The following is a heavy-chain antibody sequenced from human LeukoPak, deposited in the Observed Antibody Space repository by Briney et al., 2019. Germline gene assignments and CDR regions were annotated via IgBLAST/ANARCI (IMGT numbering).Heavy chain of an antibody. CDR2: ISSSSSYI. D-gene: IGHD2-2*01. CDR3: ARVGRRAGCSSTSCQAPSDY. J-gene: IGHJ4*02. CDR1: GFTFSSYS. V-gene: IGHV3-21*01. Sequence: SGGSLRLSCAASGFTFSSYSMNWVRQAPGKGLEWVSSISSSSSYIYYADSVKGRFTISRDNAKNSLYLQMNSLRAEDTAVYYCARVGRRAGCSSTSCQAPSDYWGQGTLVTVSS.